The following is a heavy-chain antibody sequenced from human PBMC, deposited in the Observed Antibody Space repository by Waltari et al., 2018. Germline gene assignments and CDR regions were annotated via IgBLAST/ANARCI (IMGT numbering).Heavy chain of an antibody. J-gene: IGHJ4*02. CDR3: ARTLSSIAVAGITQHFDY. CDR2: IIPILGIA. D-gene: IGHD6-19*01. V-gene: IGHV1-69*02. CDR1: GGTFSSYT. Sequence: QVQLVQSGAEVKKPGSSVKVSCKAYGGTFSSYTISWVRQAPGQGLEWMGRIIPILGIANYAQKFQGRVTITADKSTSTAYMELSSLRSEDTAVYYCARTLSSIAVAGITQHFDYWGQGTLVTVSS.